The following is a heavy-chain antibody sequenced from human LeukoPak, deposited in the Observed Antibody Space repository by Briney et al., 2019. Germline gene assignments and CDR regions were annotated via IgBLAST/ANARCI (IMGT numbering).Heavy chain of an antibody. CDR2: ISYDGSNK. CDR3: AKPRVRGVIITGYFDY. J-gene: IGHJ4*02. Sequence: GGSLRLSCAASEFTISSYGMHWVRQAPGKGLEWGAVISYDGSNKYYADSVKGRFTISRDNSKNTLYLQMNSLRAEDTAVYYCAKPRVRGVIITGYFDYWGQGTLVTVSS. CDR1: EFTISSYG. V-gene: IGHV3-30*18. D-gene: IGHD3-10*01.